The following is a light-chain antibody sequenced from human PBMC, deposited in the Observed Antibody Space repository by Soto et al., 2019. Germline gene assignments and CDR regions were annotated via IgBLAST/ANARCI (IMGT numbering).Light chain of an antibody. CDR3: TSYTSSSTHV. CDR2: GVT. J-gene: IGLJ1*01. Sequence: ALAQPASVSGTPGQSITISCTGTSSDIGGYDYVSWYQHHPGKAPKFIIYGVTNRPSGVSHRFSGSKSANTASLTISGLQAEDEADYFCTSYTSSSTHVFGTGTKGTVL. V-gene: IGLV2-14*01. CDR1: SSDIGGYDY.